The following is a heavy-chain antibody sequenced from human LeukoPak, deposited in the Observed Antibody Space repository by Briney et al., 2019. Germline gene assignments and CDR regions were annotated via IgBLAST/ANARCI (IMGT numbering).Heavy chain of an antibody. CDR1: GGTFSSYA. V-gene: IGHV1-69*05. CDR3: ARGGGPPSNFDY. CDR2: IIPIFGTA. Sequence: ASVKVSCKASGGTFSSYAISWVRQAPGQGLEWMGGIIPIFGTANYAQKFQGRVTITTDESTSTAYMELSSLRSEDTAVYYCARGGGPPSNFDYWGQGTLVTVSS. D-gene: IGHD3-16*01. J-gene: IGHJ4*02.